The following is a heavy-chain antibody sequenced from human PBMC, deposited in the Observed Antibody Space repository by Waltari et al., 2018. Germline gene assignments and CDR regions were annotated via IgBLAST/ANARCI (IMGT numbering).Heavy chain of an antibody. CDR2: IRYDGSNK. CDR1: GFTFSSYG. D-gene: IGHD2-2*01. Sequence: QVQLVESGGGVVQPGGSLRLYCAASGFTFSSYGMHWVSQAPGKGLEWVAFIRYDGSNKYYADSVKGRFTISRDNSKNTLYLQMNSLRAEDTAVYYCAKVVKYPDAFDIWGQGTMVTVSS. V-gene: IGHV3-30*02. J-gene: IGHJ3*02. CDR3: AKVVKYPDAFDI.